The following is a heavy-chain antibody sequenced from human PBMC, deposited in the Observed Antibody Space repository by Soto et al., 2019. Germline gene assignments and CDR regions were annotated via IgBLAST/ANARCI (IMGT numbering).Heavy chain of an antibody. V-gene: IGHV2-5*02. CDR2: IYWDDDN. CDR1: GFSLSSTRMA. Sequence: QITLKESGPTLVKPTQTLTLTCTFSGFSLSSTRMAVGWIRQPPGKALEWLALIYWDDDNRYSPFLKSRLTITNDTPTTPVVLTMSNMDPVDTARYYCAHIVVAGLGYYFHYWAQVTLVTVSS. D-gene: IGHD6-19*01. CDR3: AHIVVAGLGYYFHY. J-gene: IGHJ4*02.